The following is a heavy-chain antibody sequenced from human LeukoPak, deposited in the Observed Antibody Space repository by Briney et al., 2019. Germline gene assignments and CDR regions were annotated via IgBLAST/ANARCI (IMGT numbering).Heavy chain of an antibody. V-gene: IGHV3-11*06. Sequence: PGGSLRLSCAASGFTFSDYYMSWIGQAPGKGLEWVSYISSSDTYTNYADSVKGRFTISRDNAKNSLYLQMNSLRAEDTAVYYCARGPYSSGSSADYWGQGTLVTVSS. CDR3: ARGPYSSGSSADY. CDR1: GFTFSDYY. CDR2: ISSSDTYT. D-gene: IGHD6-19*01. J-gene: IGHJ4*02.